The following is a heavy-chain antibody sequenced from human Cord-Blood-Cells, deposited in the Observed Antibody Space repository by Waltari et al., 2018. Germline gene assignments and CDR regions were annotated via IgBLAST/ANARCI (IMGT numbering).Heavy chain of an antibody. D-gene: IGHD3-10*01. CDR3: ATAPPMVRGVIKYYFDY. CDR1: GYTLTELS. V-gene: IGHV1-24*01. Sequence: QVQLVQSGAEVKKPGASVKVSCKFSGYTLTELSMHWVRQAPGNGLEWMGGFDPEDGETIYAQKFQGRVTMTEDTSTDTAYMELSSLRSEDTAVYYCATAPPMVRGVIKYYFDYWGQGTLVTVSS. CDR2: FDPEDGET. J-gene: IGHJ4*02.